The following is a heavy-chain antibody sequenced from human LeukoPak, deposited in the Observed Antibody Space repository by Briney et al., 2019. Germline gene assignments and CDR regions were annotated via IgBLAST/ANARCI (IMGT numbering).Heavy chain of an antibody. V-gene: IGHV1-18*01. CDR1: GYTFTSYG. CDR3: ARDLSPNYYDSSGESDY. CDR2: ISAYNGNT. Sequence: ASVKVSCKASGYTFTSYGISWVRQAPGQGLEWMGWISAYNGNTNYAQKLQGRVTMTTDTSTSIAYMELRSLRPDDTAVYYCARDLSPNYYDSSGESDYWGQGTLVTVSS. D-gene: IGHD3-22*01. J-gene: IGHJ4*02.